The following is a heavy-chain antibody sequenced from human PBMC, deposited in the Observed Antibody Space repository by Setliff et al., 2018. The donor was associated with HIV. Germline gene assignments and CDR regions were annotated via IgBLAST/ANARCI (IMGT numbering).Heavy chain of an antibody. D-gene: IGHD6-19*01. CDR2: IYHDGTT. Sequence: SETLSLTCSVSGGSINTSSYFWAWVRQPPGNELEWIGSIYHDGTTHYRSSLRSRAAISIDTSKSQISLKVRSVTAADTAVYFCAGHPVTSGWLSLNWFDPWGQGILVTVSS. CDR1: GGSINTSSYF. CDR3: AGHPVTSGWLSLNWFDP. J-gene: IGHJ5*01. V-gene: IGHV4-39*07.